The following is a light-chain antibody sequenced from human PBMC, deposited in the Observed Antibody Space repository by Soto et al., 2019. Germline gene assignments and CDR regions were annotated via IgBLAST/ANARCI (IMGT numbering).Light chain of an antibody. CDR2: DVS. Sequence: QSALTQPASVSGSPGQSITISCTGTSSDVGGYNYVSWYQQHPGKAPKLMIYDVSNRPSGVSNRFSGSKSGNTASLTISGLQAEDEADYYCSSHTSSSTRVFGTGTKVNVL. CDR1: SSDVGGYNY. J-gene: IGLJ1*01. V-gene: IGLV2-14*01. CDR3: SSHTSSSTRV.